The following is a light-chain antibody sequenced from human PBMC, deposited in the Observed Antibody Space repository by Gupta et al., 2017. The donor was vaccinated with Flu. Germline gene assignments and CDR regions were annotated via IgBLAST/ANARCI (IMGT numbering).Light chain of an antibody. CDR3: QKYGSPPPWT. J-gene: IGKJ1*01. CDR1: QVGCSRY. Sequence: RSLLSWRASQVGCSRYLAGYQQKPGQAPRLITDVASCRASGLPDRFSGSGGGTDFTLTISRLEAEDVAGYYCQKYGSPPPWTFGQGTKVEIK. V-gene: IGKV3-20*01. CDR2: VAS.